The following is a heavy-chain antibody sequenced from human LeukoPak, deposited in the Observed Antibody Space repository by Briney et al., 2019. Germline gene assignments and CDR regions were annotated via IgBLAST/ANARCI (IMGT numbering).Heavy chain of an antibody. Sequence: GGSLRLSCAASGFTFSSYSMNWVRQAPGKGLEWVSYISSSSSTIYYADSVKGRFTISRDNAKNSLYLQMNSLRAEDTAVYYCARESIVGARYFDYWGQGTLVTVSS. CDR3: ARESIVGARYFDY. D-gene: IGHD1-26*01. V-gene: IGHV3-48*01. CDR2: ISSSSSTI. J-gene: IGHJ4*02. CDR1: GFTFSSYS.